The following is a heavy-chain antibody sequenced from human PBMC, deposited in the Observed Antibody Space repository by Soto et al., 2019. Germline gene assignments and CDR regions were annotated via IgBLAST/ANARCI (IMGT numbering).Heavy chain of an antibody. Sequence: ASVKVSCKASGNTFTSYYMHWVRQAPGQGLEWMGIINPSGGSTSYAQKFQGRVTMTRDTSTSTVYMELSSLRSEDTAVYYCARANTRISTIAVAGTLVFGYWGQGTLVTVSS. D-gene: IGHD6-19*01. CDR2: INPSGGST. V-gene: IGHV1-46*01. CDR3: ARANTRISTIAVAGTLVFGY. CDR1: GNTFTSYY. J-gene: IGHJ4*02.